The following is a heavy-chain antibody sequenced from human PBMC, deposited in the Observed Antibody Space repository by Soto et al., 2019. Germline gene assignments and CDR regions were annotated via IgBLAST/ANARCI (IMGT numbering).Heavy chain of an antibody. Sequence: GASVKVSGKASAYTFTGYYMHWVRQAPGQGLEWMGWINPNSGGTNYAQKFQGRVTMTRDTSISTAYMELSRLRSDDTAVYYGARFPSRGITMIVYFDYWGQGTLVTVSS. J-gene: IGHJ4*02. V-gene: IGHV1-2*02. D-gene: IGHD3-22*01. CDR1: AYTFTGYY. CDR3: ARFPSRGITMIVYFDY. CDR2: INPNSGGT.